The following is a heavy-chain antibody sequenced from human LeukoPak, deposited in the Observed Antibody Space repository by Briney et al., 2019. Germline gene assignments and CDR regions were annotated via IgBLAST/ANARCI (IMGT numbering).Heavy chain of an antibody. V-gene: IGHV3-74*01. CDR3: ARGIAAPSYYFDY. CDR1: GFAFGDNW. CDR2: MNSDGRST. J-gene: IGHJ4*02. Sequence: GGSLRLSCAASGFAFGDNWMHWVRQAPGKGLVWVSRMNSDGRSTYYADSVKGRFTISRDNSKNTLYLQMNSLRAEDTAVYYCARGIAAPSYYFDYWGQGTLVTVSS. D-gene: IGHD6-6*01.